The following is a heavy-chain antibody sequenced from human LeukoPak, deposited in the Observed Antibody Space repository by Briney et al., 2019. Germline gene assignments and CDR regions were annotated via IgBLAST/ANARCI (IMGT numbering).Heavy chain of an antibody. CDR2: INPNSGGT. Sequence: VASVTVSCKASGYTFTGYYMHWVRQAPGQGLEWMGWINPNSGGTNYAQKFQGWVTITRDTSISTAYMELSRLRSDDTAVYYCARAIAARVRGWAFDIWGQGTRVTVSS. CDR3: ARAIAARVRGWAFDI. J-gene: IGHJ3*02. V-gene: IGHV1-2*04. CDR1: GYTFTGYY. D-gene: IGHD6-25*01.